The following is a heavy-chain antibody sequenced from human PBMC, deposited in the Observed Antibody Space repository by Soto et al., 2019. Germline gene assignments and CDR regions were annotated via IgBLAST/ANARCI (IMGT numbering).Heavy chain of an antibody. CDR3: ANSVRIDWYFDL. Sequence: GGSLRLSCAASGFTFDDYAMHWVRQAPGKGLEWVSGISWNSGSIGYADSVKGRFTISRDNAKNSLYLQMNSLRAEDTALYYCANSVRIDWYFDLWGRGTLVTVSS. J-gene: IGHJ2*01. D-gene: IGHD6-19*01. CDR1: GFTFDDYA. CDR2: ISWNSGSI. V-gene: IGHV3-9*01.